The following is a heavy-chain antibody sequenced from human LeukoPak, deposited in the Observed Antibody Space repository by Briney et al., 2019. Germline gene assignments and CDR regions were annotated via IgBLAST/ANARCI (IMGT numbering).Heavy chain of an antibody. J-gene: IGHJ6*02. V-gene: IGHV5-51*01. CDR3: AGGPTVYGMDV. CDR1: GYSFTNYW. D-gene: IGHD2-15*01. CDR2: IYPGDPHT. Sequence: GESLKISCQDSGYSFTNYWIGWVRQMPGNTLAWMGIIYPGDPHTRYSPSFQGQVTFSADKSIGTAYLQWSSLKASDTAIYYCAGGPTVYGMDVWGQGTTVTVSS.